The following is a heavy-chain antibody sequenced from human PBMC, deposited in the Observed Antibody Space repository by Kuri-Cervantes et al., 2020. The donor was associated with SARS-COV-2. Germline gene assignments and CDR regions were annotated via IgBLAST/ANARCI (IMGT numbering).Heavy chain of an antibody. D-gene: IGHD3-16*01. CDR3: ARITSRRGVDY. Sequence: SETLSRTCTVSGGSISSYYWSWIRQPPGKGLEWIGYIYYSGSTNYNPSLKSRVTISVDTSKNQFSLKLSSVTAADTAVYYCARITSRRGVDYWGQGTLVTVSS. CDR2: IYYSGST. CDR1: GGSISSYY. V-gene: IGHV4-59*08. J-gene: IGHJ4*02.